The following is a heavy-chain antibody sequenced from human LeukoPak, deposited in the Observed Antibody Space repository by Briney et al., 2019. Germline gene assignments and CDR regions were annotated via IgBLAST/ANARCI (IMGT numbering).Heavy chain of an antibody. CDR2: VSGRGLT. CDR3: AKREAQNSGSIDC. J-gene: IGHJ4*02. D-gene: IGHD6-19*01. Sequence: GSLRLSCAASGFTFSSSAMTWVRQAPGTGLEWVSTVSGRGLTYYADSVKGRFTVSRDTSKSTLYLQMSSLRAEDTAVYYCAKREAQNSGSIDCWGQGTLLTVSS. CDR1: GFTFSSSA. V-gene: IGHV3-23*01.